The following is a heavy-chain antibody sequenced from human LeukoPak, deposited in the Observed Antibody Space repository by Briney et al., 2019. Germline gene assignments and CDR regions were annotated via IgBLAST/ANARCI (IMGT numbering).Heavy chain of an antibody. J-gene: IGHJ3*02. CDR1: GYTFTVYY. D-gene: IGHD3-3*01. V-gene: IGHV1-2*06. CDR2: INPNSGGT. CDR3: ARDGMPGFGVVILDAFDI. Sequence: APVKVSCTASGYTFTVYYMHWVRQAPGQGLEWMGRINPNSGGTNYAQKFQGRVTMTRDTSISTAYMELSRLRSDDTAVYYCARDGMPGFGVVILDAFDIWGQGTMVTVSS.